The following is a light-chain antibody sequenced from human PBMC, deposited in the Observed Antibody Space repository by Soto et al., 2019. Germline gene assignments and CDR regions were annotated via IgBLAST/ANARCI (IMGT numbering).Light chain of an antibody. CDR1: QSVSSN. V-gene: IGKV3-15*01. Sequence: EIVMTQSPATLSVSRGERATLSCRASQSVSSNLAWYQQKPGHAPSLLIYGASTRATVIPARFSGSGSGTEFTLTISGLMPDDFATYHCQQYNGYPTFGQGTKVDIK. CDR3: QQYNGYPT. CDR2: GAS. J-gene: IGKJ1*01.